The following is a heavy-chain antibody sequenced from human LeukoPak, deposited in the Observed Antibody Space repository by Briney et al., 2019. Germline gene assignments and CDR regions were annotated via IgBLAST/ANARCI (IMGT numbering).Heavy chain of an antibody. V-gene: IGHV1-8*01. J-gene: IGHJ4*02. D-gene: IGHD3-22*01. CDR3: ARGLFYDSSGYYPGGVYYFDY. CDR2: MNPNSGNT. Sequence: GASVKVSCKASGYTFTSYDINWVRQATGQGLEWMGWMNPNSGNTGYAQKFQGRVTMTRNTSISTAYMALSSLRSEDTAVYYCARGLFYDSSGYYPGGVYYFDYWGQGTLVTVSS. CDR1: GYTFTSYD.